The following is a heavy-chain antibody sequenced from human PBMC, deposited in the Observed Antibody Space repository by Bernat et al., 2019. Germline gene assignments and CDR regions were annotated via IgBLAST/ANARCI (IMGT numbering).Heavy chain of an antibody. J-gene: IGHJ4*01. CDR1: GFTFSTYA. CDR3: AKKHTMTRPGNYF. Sequence: VQLLESGGDSVQPGGSLRLSCAASGFTFSTYAMSWVRQAPGKGLEWVSTISSSGSTTYYPDSVKGRFTISSDNSKNSLYLQMSSLRAEDTAIYYCAKKHTMTRPGNYF. CDR2: ISSSGSTT. V-gene: IGHV3-23*01. D-gene: IGHD4-17*01.